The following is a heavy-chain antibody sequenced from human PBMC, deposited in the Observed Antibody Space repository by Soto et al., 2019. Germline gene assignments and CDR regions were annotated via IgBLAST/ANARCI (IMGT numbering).Heavy chain of an antibody. CDR2: VSGSGGST. CDR1: GFTFSSYA. Sequence: GGSLRLSCAASGFTFSSYAMSWVRQAPGKGLEWVSAVSGSGGSTYYADSVKGRFTISRDNSKNTLYLQMNSLRAEDTAVYYCAKGLAGKQQWQLPSPAYYYYYMDVWGKGTTVTVSS. D-gene: IGHD1-26*01. CDR3: AKGLAGKQQWQLPSPAYYYYYMDV. J-gene: IGHJ6*03. V-gene: IGHV3-23*01.